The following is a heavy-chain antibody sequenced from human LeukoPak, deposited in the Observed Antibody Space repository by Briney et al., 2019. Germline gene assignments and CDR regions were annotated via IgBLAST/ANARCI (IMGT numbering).Heavy chain of an antibody. Sequence: SETLSLTCTVSGDSISSSSYYWSWIRQPAGKGLEWIGRIYTSGSTNYNPSLKSRVTMSVDTSKNQFSLKLSSVTAADTAVYYCARDSGIAAAGSWFDPWGQGTLVTVSS. CDR1: GDSISSSSYY. CDR3: ARDSGIAAAGSWFDP. J-gene: IGHJ5*02. D-gene: IGHD6-13*01. CDR2: IYTSGST. V-gene: IGHV4-61*02.